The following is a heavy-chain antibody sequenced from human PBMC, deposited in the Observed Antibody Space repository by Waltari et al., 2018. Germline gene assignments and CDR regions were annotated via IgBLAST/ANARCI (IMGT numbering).Heavy chain of an antibody. Sequence: EVQLLESGGGLVQPGGSLRLSCAASGFTFSSYAMGWVRQAPGKGLEWVSAISGSGGSTYYADSVKGRFTISRDNSKNTLYLQMNSLRAEDTAVYYCADNYYDSSGYGFDYWGQGTLVTVSS. CDR1: GFTFSSYA. D-gene: IGHD3-22*01. J-gene: IGHJ4*02. CDR3: ADNYYDSSGYGFDY. CDR2: ISGSGGST. V-gene: IGHV3-23*01.